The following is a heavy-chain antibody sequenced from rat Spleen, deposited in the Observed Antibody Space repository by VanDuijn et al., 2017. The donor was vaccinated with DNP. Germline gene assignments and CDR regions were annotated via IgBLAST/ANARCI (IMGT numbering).Heavy chain of an antibody. CDR1: GFTFSAYY. CDR3: IRWNSGHFDY. CDR2: IGSPAYAP. J-gene: IGHJ3*01. Sequence: EVQLVESGGGLVQPGRSLKLSCAASGFTFSAYYMAWVRQAPAKGLEWVAYIGSPAYAPYYGDSVKGRFTISRDNAKSTLYLQRNSLRSEDMATYYCIRWNSGHFDYWGQGTLVTVSS. V-gene: IGHV5-22*01. D-gene: IGHD4-3*01.